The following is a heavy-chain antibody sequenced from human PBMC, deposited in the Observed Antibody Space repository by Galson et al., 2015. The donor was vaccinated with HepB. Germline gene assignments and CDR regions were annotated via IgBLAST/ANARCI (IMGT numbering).Heavy chain of an antibody. Sequence: SLRLSCAASGFTFSSYAMSWVRQAPGKGLEWVSAISGSGGSTYYADSVKGRFTISRDNSKNTLYLQMNSLRAEDTAVYYCAKGDYDFWSGYPADAFDIWGQGTMVTVSS. CDR1: GFTFSSYA. CDR3: AKGDYDFWSGYPADAFDI. J-gene: IGHJ3*02. D-gene: IGHD3-3*01. CDR2: ISGSGGST. V-gene: IGHV3-23*01.